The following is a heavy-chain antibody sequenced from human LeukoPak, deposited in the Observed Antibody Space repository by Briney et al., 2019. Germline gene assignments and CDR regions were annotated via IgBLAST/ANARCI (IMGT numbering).Heavy chain of an antibody. Sequence: GGSLRLSCAASGFTFSSYSMNWVRQAPGKGLEWVSSISSSSSYIYYADSVKGRFAISRDNSKNTLYLQMNSLRAEDTAVYYCAKDLRYYGSGRPYMDFDYWGQGTLVTVSS. CDR1: GFTFSSYS. CDR2: ISSSSSYI. D-gene: IGHD3-10*01. CDR3: AKDLRYYGSGRPYMDFDY. J-gene: IGHJ4*02. V-gene: IGHV3-21*04.